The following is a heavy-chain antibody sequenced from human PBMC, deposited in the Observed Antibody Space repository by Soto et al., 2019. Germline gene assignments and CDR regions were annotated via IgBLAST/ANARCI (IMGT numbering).Heavy chain of an antibody. Sequence: ASVKVSCKASGYTFTSYYMHWVRQAPGQGLEWMGRIYPSDGSTSYAQKFQGRVTMTGDTSTSTAYMELSSLSSEDTAVYYCARTSSSCYDYWGQGTLVTVSS. V-gene: IGHV1-46*01. J-gene: IGHJ4*02. D-gene: IGHD6-13*01. CDR1: GYTFTSYY. CDR3: ARTSSSCYDY. CDR2: IYPSDGST.